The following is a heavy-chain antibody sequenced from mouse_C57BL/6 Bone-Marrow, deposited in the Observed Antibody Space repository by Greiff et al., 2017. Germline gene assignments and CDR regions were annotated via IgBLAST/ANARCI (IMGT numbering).Heavy chain of an antibody. V-gene: IGHV1-49*01. CDR3: GRRGVNYYGSSYWYFDV. CDR1: YFAFMASA. Sequence: LQQSGAELVRPGSSVKLSCKASYFAFMASAMHWVKQRPGHGLEWIGAFTMYSDATEYSENFKGKATLTANTSSSTAYMELSSLTSEDSAVYYCGRRGVNYYGSSYWYFDVGGTGTTVTVSS. CDR2: FTMYSDAT. D-gene: IGHD1-1*01. J-gene: IGHJ1*03.